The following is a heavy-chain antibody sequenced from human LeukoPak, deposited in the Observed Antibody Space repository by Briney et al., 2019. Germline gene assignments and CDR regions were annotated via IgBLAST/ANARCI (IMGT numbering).Heavy chain of an antibody. J-gene: IGHJ3*02. CDR2: INPNSGGT. CDR1: GYTFTGYY. Sequence: ASVKVSCTASGYTFTGYYMHWVRQAPGQGLEWMGWINPNSGGTNYAQKFQGWVTMTRDTSISTAYMELSRLRSDDTAVYYCARNLGYCSSTSCYGLWAFDIWGQGTMVTVSS. CDR3: ARNLGYCSSTSCYGLWAFDI. D-gene: IGHD2-2*01. V-gene: IGHV1-2*04.